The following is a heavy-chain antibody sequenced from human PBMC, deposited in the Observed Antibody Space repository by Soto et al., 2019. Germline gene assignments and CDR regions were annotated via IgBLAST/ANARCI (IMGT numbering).Heavy chain of an antibody. J-gene: IGHJ6*03. D-gene: IGHD6-6*01. CDR1: GGSISSYY. V-gene: IGHV4-59*01. Sequence: SETLSLTCTVSGGSISSYYWSWIRQPPGKGLEWIGYIYYSGSTNYNPSLKSRVTISVDTSKNQFSLKLSSVTAADTAVYYCARAPLESNYDFYMDVWGKGTTVTVSS. CDR2: IYYSGST. CDR3: ARAPLESNYDFYMDV.